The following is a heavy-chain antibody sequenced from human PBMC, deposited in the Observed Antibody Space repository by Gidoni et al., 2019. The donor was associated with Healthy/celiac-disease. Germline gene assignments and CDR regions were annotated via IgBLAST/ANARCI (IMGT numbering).Heavy chain of an antibody. D-gene: IGHD2-2*01. CDR3: AKVVVVPAAMAYYYYMDV. V-gene: IGHV3-23*01. CDR2: ISGSGGST. CDR1: GFTFSSYA. Sequence: EVQLLESGGGLVQPGGSLRLSCAASGFTFSSYAMSWVRQAPGKGLEWVSAISGSGGSTYYADSVKGRFTISRDNSKNTLYLQMNSLRAEDTAVYYCAKVVVVPAAMAYYYYMDVWGKGTTVTVSS. J-gene: IGHJ6*03.